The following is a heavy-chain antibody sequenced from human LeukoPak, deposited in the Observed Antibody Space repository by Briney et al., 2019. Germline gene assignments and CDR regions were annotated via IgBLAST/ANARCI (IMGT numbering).Heavy chain of an antibody. CDR2: IIPIFGTA. D-gene: IGHD4-11*01. CDR3: ARGDDYSNYVLGY. J-gene: IGHJ4*02. V-gene: IGHV1-69*05. CDR1: GVTFSSYA. Sequence: SVKVSCKASGVTFSSYAISWVRQAPGQGLEWMGRIIPIFGTANYTQKFQGGVTITTDESTSTAYMELSSLRSEDTAVYYCARGDDYSNYVLGYWGQGTLVSVSS.